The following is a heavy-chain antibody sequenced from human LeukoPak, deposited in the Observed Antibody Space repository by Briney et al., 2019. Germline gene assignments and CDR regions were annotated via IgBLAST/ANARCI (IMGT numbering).Heavy chain of an antibody. CDR1: GGSISSGSYY. D-gene: IGHD4-23*01. V-gene: IGHV4-61*02. CDR3: ARDNSPYYYYYYMDV. J-gene: IGHJ6*03. CDR2: IYTSGST. Sequence: SQTLSLTCTVSGGSISSGSYYWSWIRQPAGKGLEWIGRIYTSGSTNYNPSLKSRVTISVDTSKNQFSLKLSSVTAADTAVYYCARDNSPYYYYYYMDVWGKGTTVTVSS.